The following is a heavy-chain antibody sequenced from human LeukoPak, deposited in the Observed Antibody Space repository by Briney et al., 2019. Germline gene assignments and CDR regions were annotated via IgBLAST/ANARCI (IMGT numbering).Heavy chain of an antibody. J-gene: IGHJ4*02. D-gene: IGHD3-22*01. CDR1: GFTFSDYY. CDR3: ARGNYYYDSGGYYTLTY. Sequence: GGSLRLSCAASGFTFSDYYMSWIRQAPGKGLEWVSYVSSSGSTIHYADSVKGRFTISRDNAKNSLYLQMNSLRAEDTAVYYCARGNYYYDSGGYYTLTYWGQGTLVTVSS. V-gene: IGHV3-11*01. CDR2: VSSSGSTI.